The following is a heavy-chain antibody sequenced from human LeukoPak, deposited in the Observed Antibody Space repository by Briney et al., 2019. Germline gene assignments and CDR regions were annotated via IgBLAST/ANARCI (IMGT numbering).Heavy chain of an antibody. Sequence: GGSLRLSCAASGFTFSSYGMHWVRQAPGKGLEWVAVIWYDGSNKYYADSVKGRFTISRDNSRNTLYLQMNSLRAEDTAVYYCATAITEGPDDAFDIWGQGTMVTVSS. D-gene: IGHD3-10*01. J-gene: IGHJ3*02. CDR1: GFTFSSYG. CDR3: ATAITEGPDDAFDI. CDR2: IWYDGSNK. V-gene: IGHV3-33*01.